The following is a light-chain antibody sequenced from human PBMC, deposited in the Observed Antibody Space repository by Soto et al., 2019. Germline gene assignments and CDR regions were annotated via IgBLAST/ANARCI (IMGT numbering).Light chain of an antibody. CDR2: EVN. V-gene: IGLV2-14*03. CDR1: ISDVGAYIY. Sequence: HSLLTQPASLSGSPGQSITISCGGTISDVGAYIYVSWYQQFPGKAPKLILYEVNNRPSGVSNRFSGSKSGTTASLTISGLQPEDEADYYCSAYSDIDTKVYGTGTKVTVL. J-gene: IGLJ1*01. CDR3: SAYSDIDTKV.